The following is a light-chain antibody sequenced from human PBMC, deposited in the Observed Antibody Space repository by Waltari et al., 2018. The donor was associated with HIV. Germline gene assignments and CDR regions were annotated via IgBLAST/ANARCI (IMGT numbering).Light chain of an antibody. Sequence: DIVMTQSPHSLALSLGESATISSKSSQSVLYSSHNEKDLAWYQQKPGQPPKLLIYWASTRESGVSDRFSGSGSGTDFTLTINSLQAEDVAAYSCLQYYSAPYTFGQGTKLEIK. V-gene: IGKV4-1*01. CDR3: LQYYSAPYT. CDR1: QSVLYSSHNEKD. CDR2: WAS. J-gene: IGKJ2*01.